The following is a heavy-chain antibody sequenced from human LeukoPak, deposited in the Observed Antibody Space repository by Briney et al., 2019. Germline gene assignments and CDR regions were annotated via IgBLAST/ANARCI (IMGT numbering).Heavy chain of an antibody. CDR3: ARARPGFDVWFDP. Sequence: GGSLRLSCAASGFTFNSYVMSWVRQAPGKGLEWVPAISDSGDHTYYADSVKGRFTISRDNSENTLYLQMNSLRAEDAAVYYCARARPGFDVWFDPWGQGTLVTVSS. CDR1: GFTFNSYV. CDR2: ISDSGDHT. J-gene: IGHJ5*02. V-gene: IGHV3-23*01. D-gene: IGHD3-9*01.